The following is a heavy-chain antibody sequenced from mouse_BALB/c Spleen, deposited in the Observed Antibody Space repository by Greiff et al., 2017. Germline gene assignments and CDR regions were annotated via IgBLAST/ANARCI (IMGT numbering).Heavy chain of an antibody. CDR3: ARKEGVITTAPYAMDY. CDR2: IWSGGST. V-gene: IGHV2-4-1*01. J-gene: IGHJ4*01. D-gene: IGHD1-2*01. CDR1: GFSLTSYG. Sequence: QVQLQQSGPGLVQPSQSLSITCTVSGFSLTSYGVHWVRQSPGKGLEWLGVIWSGGSTDYNAAFISRLSISKDNSKSQVFFKMNSLQADDTAIYYCARKEGVITTAPYAMDYWGQGTSVTVSS.